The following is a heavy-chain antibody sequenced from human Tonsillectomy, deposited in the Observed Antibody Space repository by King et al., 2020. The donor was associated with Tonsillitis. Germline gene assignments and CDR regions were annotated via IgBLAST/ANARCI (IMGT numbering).Heavy chain of an antibody. V-gene: IGHV4-34*01. CDR1: GGFFSGYY. CDR3: ARGLRAVAGPSWGDAFDI. CDR2: INHSGSA. J-gene: IGHJ3*02. D-gene: IGHD6-19*01. Sequence: VQLQQWGAGLLKPSETLSLTCAVYGGFFSGYYWSWIPQSPGKGLQWIGEINHSGSANYNPSLKSRVTISEDTSKNQLSLKLTSVTAADTAVYYCARGLRAVAGPSWGDAFDIWGQGTMVTVSS.